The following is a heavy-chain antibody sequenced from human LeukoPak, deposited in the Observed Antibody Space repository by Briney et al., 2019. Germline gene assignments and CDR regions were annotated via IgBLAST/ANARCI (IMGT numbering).Heavy chain of an antibody. CDR3: SWGCCPHPINY. Sequence: ASVKVSCKASGYTFIGNYLHWVRQTPGQGVEWMGCINPNNGATNSAQKFQDRVALNRDLSSNTAFMKLSNLTSDDTAMYFCSWGCCPHPINYWCRGTLVPVSS. CDR2: INPNNGAT. V-gene: IGHV1-2*02. J-gene: IGHJ4*02. D-gene: IGHD3-16*01. CDR1: GYTFIGNY.